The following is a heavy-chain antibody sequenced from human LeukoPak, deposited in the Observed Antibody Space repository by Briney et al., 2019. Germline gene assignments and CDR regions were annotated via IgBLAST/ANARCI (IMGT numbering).Heavy chain of an antibody. V-gene: IGHV3-23*01. J-gene: IGHJ4*02. CDR1: GFTFSTYW. CDR2: ISGGGGNT. CDR3: AKGQDY. Sequence: GGSLRLSCAASGFTFSTYWMSWVRQAPGKGLEWVSAISGGGGNTYHADSVKGRFTISRDNSRNTLYLQMNSLRVEDTAVYYCAKGQDYWGQGTLVTVSS.